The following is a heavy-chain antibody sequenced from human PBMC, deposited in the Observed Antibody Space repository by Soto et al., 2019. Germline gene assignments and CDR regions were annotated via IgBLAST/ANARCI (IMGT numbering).Heavy chain of an antibody. CDR2: IYYSGST. CDR1: GGSISSGGYY. Sequence: QVQLQESGPGLVKPSQTLSLTCTVSGGSISSGGYYWSWIRQHPGKGLEWIGYIYYSGSTYYNPYLKSRVTITVKTSKHQYTQKLSPVTAADTAVYYCARGTRTRSGGSCYWFDPWGQGTPVTVSS. D-gene: IGHD2-15*01. V-gene: IGHV4-31*03. CDR3: ARGTRTRSGGSCYWFDP. J-gene: IGHJ5*02.